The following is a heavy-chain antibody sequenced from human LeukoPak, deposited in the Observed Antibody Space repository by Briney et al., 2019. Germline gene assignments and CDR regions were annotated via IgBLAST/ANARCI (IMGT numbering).Heavy chain of an antibody. CDR1: GGSLSGSY. CDR2: AHYSGST. CDR3: ARGYSSSWYYFDN. D-gene: IGHD6-13*01. J-gene: IGHJ4*02. Sequence: PSETLSLTCTVSGGSLSGSYWSWIRQPPGKGLEWIGYAHYSGSTNYSPSLKSRATISVDTSRSQFSLKLSSVTAADTAVYYCARGYSSSWYYFDNWGQGTLVTVSS. V-gene: IGHV4-59*08.